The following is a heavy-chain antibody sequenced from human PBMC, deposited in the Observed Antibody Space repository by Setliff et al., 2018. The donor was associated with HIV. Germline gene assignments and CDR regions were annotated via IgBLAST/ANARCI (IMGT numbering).Heavy chain of an antibody. CDR2: IYNSGGT. D-gene: IGHD5-18*01. CDR3: AREIQFSATTYYYYYMDD. Sequence: SETLSLTCTVSGGSMRSRSDYWGWIRQAPGKGLEWIGYIYNSGGTYYNPSLKSRVTMSVDTSKNQFSLKVTSVTAADTAVYYCAREIQFSATTYYYYYMDDWGRGTTVTVSS. V-gene: IGHV4-39*07. CDR1: GGSMRSRSDY. J-gene: IGHJ6*03.